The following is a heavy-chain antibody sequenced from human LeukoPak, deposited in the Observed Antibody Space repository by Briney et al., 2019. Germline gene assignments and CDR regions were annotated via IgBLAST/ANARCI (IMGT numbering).Heavy chain of an antibody. D-gene: IGHD3-22*01. Sequence: GASVKVSCKASGYTFTSYGISWVRQAPGQGLEWMGWISAYNGNTNYAQKLQGRVTITTDTSTSTAYMELRSLRSDDTAVYYCARDPLPIVVVKQPIDYWGQGTLVTVSS. CDR3: ARDPLPIVVVKQPIDY. V-gene: IGHV1-18*01. CDR1: GYTFTSYG. J-gene: IGHJ4*02. CDR2: ISAYNGNT.